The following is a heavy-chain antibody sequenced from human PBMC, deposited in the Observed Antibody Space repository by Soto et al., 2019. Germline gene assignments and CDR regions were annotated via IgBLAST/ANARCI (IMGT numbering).Heavy chain of an antibody. D-gene: IGHD6-13*01. V-gene: IGHV3-48*03. CDR3: ARQDTGYSSSWYGGLLDY. CDR2: ISSSGSTI. CDR1: GFTFSSYE. J-gene: IGHJ4*02. Sequence: EVQVVESGGGLVQPGGSLRLSCAASGFTFSSYEMNWVRQAPGKGLEWVSYISSSGSTIYYADSVKGRFTISRDNAKNSLYLQKNSLRAEDTAVYYCARQDTGYSSSWYGGLLDYWGQGTLVTVSS.